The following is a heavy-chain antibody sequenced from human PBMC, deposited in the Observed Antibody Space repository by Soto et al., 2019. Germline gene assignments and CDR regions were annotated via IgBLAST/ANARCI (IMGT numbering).Heavy chain of an antibody. J-gene: IGHJ2*01. CDR3: ARVPPYGSGGHWYFDL. V-gene: IGHV4-34*01. Sequence: SRVTISVDTSKNQFSLKLSSVTAADTAVYYCARVPPYGSGGHWYFDLWGRGTLVTVSS. D-gene: IGHD3-10*01.